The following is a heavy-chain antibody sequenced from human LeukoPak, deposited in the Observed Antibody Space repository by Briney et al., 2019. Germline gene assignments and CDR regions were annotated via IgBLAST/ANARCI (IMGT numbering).Heavy chain of an antibody. J-gene: IGHJ6*02. CDR3: ARDSGTMVRGVDV. Sequence: SETLSLTCTVSGGSISSGGYYWSWIRQHPGKGLEWIGYIYYSGSTYYNPSLKSRVTISVDTSKNQFSLKLSSVTAADTAVYYGARDSGTMVRGVDVWGQGTTVTVSS. D-gene: IGHD3-10*01. CDR1: GGSISSGGYY. CDR2: IYYSGST. V-gene: IGHV4-31*03.